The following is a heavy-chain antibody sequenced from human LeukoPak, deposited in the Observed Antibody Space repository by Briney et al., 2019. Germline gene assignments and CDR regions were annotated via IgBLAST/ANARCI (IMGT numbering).Heavy chain of an antibody. CDR1: SLITSGVG. CDR2: IYWDDDK. CDR3: AHLMIAGPHDAFDI. D-gene: IGHD3-22*01. J-gene: IGHJ3*02. Sequence: SLITSGVGVGWIRQPPGKALEWLALIYWDDDKRYSPSLKSRLTITKDTSKNQVVLTVTNMDPVDTATYYCAHLMIAGPHDAFDIWGQGTMVTVSS. V-gene: IGHV2-5*02.